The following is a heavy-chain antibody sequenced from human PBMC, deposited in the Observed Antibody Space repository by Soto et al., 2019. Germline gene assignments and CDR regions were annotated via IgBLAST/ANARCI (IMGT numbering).Heavy chain of an antibody. CDR1: GFTFSSYG. V-gene: IGHV3-33*01. J-gene: IGHJ6*02. D-gene: IGHD6-13*01. Sequence: GGSLRLSCAASGFTFSSYGMHWVRQAPGKGLEWVAVIWYDGSNKYYADSVKGRFTISRDNSKNTLYLQMNSLRAEDTAVYYCARVKSFSSSWELSYYYYGMDVWGQGTTVTVSS. CDR3: ARVKSFSSSWELSYYYYGMDV. CDR2: IWYDGSNK.